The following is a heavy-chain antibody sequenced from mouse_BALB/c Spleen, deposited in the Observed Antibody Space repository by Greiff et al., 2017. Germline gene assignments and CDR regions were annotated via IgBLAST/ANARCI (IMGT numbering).Heavy chain of an antibody. CDR3: ARAMITTRAMDY. CDR1: GFTFSSFG. D-gene: IGHD2-4*01. Sequence: EVQLVESGGGLVQPGGSRKLSCAASGFTFSSFGMHWVRQAPEKGLEWVAYISSGSSTIYYADTVKGRFTISRDNPKNTLFLQMTSLTSEDTAMYYCARAMITTRAMDYWGQGTSVTVSS. J-gene: IGHJ4*01. CDR2: ISSGSSTI. V-gene: IGHV5-17*02.